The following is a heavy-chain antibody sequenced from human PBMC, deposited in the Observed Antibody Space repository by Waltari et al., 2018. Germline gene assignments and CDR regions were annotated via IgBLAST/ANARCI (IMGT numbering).Heavy chain of an antibody. V-gene: IGHV3-21*01. CDR1: GFCPRRYS. J-gene: IGHJ4*02. D-gene: IGHD2-8*01. Sequence: EVQLVASGGGVVQQAGPVRLSCLSRGFCPRRYSMIWVRQATGKGMEVVSSIIPNSIKTYYLQSVRGRFTISRDNARNSLYLQMDSLRVEESAVYYCASDPSMQHGAAGGYWGQGTLVTVSS. CDR2: IIPNSIKT. CDR3: ASDPSMQHGAAGGY.